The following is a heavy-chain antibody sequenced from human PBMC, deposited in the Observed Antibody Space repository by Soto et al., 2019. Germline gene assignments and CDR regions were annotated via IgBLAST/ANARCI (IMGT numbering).Heavy chain of an antibody. CDR3: ARGDKGGFDL. CDR2: THSDGSST. Sequence: EVQLVESEGGLVQRGGSLRLSCAASGFTFNYYWMHWVRQAPGQGLVWVSHTHSDGSSTTYADSVKGRFTISRDNAKNTLYLQMNSLRAEDTAVYYCARGDKGGFDLWGQGTTVTVSS. J-gene: IGHJ3*01. CDR1: GFTFNYYW. D-gene: IGHD2-21*02. V-gene: IGHV3-74*01.